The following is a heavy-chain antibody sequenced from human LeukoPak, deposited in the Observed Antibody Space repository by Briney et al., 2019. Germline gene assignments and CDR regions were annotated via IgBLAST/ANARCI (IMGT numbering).Heavy chain of an antibody. V-gene: IGHV1-58*01. D-gene: IGHD6-19*01. CDR3: AASGWYRGRWFDP. Sequence: ASVKVSCKASGFTFTSSAVQWVRQARGQRLEWIGWIVVGSGNTNYAQKFQERVTITRDMSTSTAYMELSSLRSEDTAVYYCAASGWYRGRWFDPWGQRTLVTVSS. CDR2: IVVGSGNT. J-gene: IGHJ5*02. CDR1: GFTFTSSA.